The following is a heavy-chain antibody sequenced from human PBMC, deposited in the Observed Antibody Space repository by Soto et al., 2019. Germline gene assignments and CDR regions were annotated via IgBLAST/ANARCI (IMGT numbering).Heavy chain of an antibody. D-gene: IGHD2-2*01. CDR3: AKDYCSSTSRPNHYYYYYGMDV. J-gene: IGHJ6*02. CDR1: GFTFSSYG. V-gene: IGHV3-30*18. Sequence: PGGSLRLSCAASGFTFSSYGMHWVRQAPGKGLEWVAVISYDGSNKYYADSVKGRFTISRDNSKNTLYLQMNSLRAEDTAVYYCAKDYCSSTSRPNHYYYYYGMDVWGQGTTVTVSS. CDR2: ISYDGSNK.